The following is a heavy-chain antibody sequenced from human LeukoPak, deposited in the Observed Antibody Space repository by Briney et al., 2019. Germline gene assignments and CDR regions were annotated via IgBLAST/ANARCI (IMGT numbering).Heavy chain of an antibody. CDR1: GFTFSSYG. CDR2: ISYDGSNK. CDR3: AKDRRYFDWLTDY. J-gene: IGHJ4*02. D-gene: IGHD3-9*01. Sequence: GGSLRLSCAASGFTFSSYGMHWVRRAPSKGLEWVAVISYDGSNKYYADSVKGRFTISRDNSKNTLYLQMNSLRAEDTAVYYCAKDRRYFDWLTDYWAREPWSPSPQ. V-gene: IGHV3-30*18.